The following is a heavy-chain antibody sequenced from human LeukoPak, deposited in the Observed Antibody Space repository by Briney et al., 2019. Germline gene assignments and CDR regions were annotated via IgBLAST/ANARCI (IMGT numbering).Heavy chain of an antibody. J-gene: IGHJ6*04. CDR3: ASARTTAFMDV. CDR2: IYTSGST. D-gene: IGHD2-2*01. Sequence: SETLSLTCTASGGSISSYYLSWIRQPAGKGLEWIGRIYTSGSTNYNPSLKSRVTMSVDTSKNQFSLKLSSVTAADTAVYYCASARTTAFMDVWGKGTTVTVSS. CDR1: GGSISSYY. V-gene: IGHV4-4*07.